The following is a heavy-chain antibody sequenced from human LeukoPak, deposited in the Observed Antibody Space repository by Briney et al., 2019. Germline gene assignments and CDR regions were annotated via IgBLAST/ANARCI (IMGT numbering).Heavy chain of an antibody. CDR2: VGADAET. CDR3: ARGNWPYYASGIYGMDV. Sequence: GGSLRLSCAASGFTFSTYDMHWVRQPAGKGLEWVSTVGADAETYYPGSVRGRFTITRDNAKNTLHLQMNSLRAGDTAVYFCARGNWPYYASGIYGMDVWGQGTTVTVSS. CDR1: GFTFSTYD. D-gene: IGHD3-10*01. V-gene: IGHV3-13*01. J-gene: IGHJ6*02.